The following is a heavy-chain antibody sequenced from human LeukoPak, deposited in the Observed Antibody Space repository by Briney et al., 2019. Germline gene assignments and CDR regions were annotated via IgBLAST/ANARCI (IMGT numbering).Heavy chain of an antibody. CDR2: IKQDGSEK. Sequence: GGSLRLSCAASGFTFSSYWMSWVRQAPGKGLEWVANIKQDGSEKYYVDSVKGRFTISRDNAKNSLYLQMNSLRAEDTAVYYCARDLYGDYGVPFDAFDIWGQGTMVTVSS. D-gene: IGHD4-17*01. CDR1: GFTFSSYW. V-gene: IGHV3-7*01. CDR3: ARDLYGDYGVPFDAFDI. J-gene: IGHJ3*02.